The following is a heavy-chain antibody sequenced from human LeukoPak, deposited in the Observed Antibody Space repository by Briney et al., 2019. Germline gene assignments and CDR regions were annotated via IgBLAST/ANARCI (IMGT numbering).Heavy chain of an antibody. CDR1: GFTFSSYA. V-gene: IGHV3-23*01. Sequence: GGSLRLPCAASGFTFSSYAMSWVRQAPGKGLEWVSAISGSGGSTYYADSVKGRFTISRDNSKNTLYLQMNSLRAEDTAVYYCAKDPGPAAIYPRDYYYYYGMDVWGQGTTVTVSS. D-gene: IGHD2-2*01. CDR3: AKDPGPAAIYPRDYYYYYGMDV. CDR2: ISGSGGST. J-gene: IGHJ6*02.